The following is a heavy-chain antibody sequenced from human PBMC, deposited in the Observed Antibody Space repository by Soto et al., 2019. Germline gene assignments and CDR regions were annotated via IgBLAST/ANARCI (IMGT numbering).Heavy chain of an antibody. D-gene: IGHD6-6*01. CDR2: TIPMLGIR. Sequence: QVQLVQSGAEVKKPGSSVKVSCKDSGGTFSTYSMYWVRQAPGQGLEWMGRTIPMLGIRNYAQRFQDRVTITADKSTATAYMELSSLRNEYSALYYCTIGSSSGKVLDLCGQESMVTGSS. CDR3: TIGSSSGKVLDL. J-gene: IGHJ3*01. CDR1: GGTFSTYS. V-gene: IGHV1-69*02.